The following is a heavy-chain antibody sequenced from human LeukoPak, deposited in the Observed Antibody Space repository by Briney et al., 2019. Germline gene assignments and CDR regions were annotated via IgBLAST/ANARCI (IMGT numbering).Heavy chain of an antibody. V-gene: IGHV4-39*01. D-gene: IGHD2-15*01. CDR1: GFSISSASLY. CDR2: IYYSGSS. J-gene: IGHJ5*02. Sequence: PSETLSLTCTASGFSISSASLYWGRVRQPPGKELVWIGSIYYSGSSYYNPALKNRVTIFENTSKTQFPLKLSPVTAENTAIYCWARHPSLSYCRFDPWGQGTLVTVSS. CDR3: ARHPSLSYCRFDP.